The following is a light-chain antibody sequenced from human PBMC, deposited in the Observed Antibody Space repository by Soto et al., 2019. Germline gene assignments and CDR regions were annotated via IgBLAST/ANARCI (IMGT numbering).Light chain of an antibody. CDR1: SSNIGSNP. CDR2: SNN. J-gene: IGLJ2*01. CDR3: AAWDDSLNGVV. Sequence: QPVLTQPPSASGTPGQRVTISCSGSSSNIGSNPVNWYQQLPGTAPKLLIYSNNQRPSGLPDRFSGSKSGTSASLAISGLQSEDEADYYCAAWDDSLNGVVFGGGTKVTVL. V-gene: IGLV1-44*01.